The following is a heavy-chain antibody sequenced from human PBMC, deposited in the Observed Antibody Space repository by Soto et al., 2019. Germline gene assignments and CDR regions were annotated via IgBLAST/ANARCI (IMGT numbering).Heavy chain of an antibody. Sequence: SETLSLTCTVSGGSISSSSYYWGWIRQPPGKGLEWIGSIYYSGSTYYNPSLKSRVTISVDTSKNQFSLKLSSVTAADTAVYYCARDPVLLWFGELSRFYGMDVWGQGTTVTVSS. CDR2: IYYSGST. V-gene: IGHV4-39*02. J-gene: IGHJ6*02. CDR1: GGSISSSSYY. CDR3: ARDPVLLWFGELSRFYGMDV. D-gene: IGHD3-10*01.